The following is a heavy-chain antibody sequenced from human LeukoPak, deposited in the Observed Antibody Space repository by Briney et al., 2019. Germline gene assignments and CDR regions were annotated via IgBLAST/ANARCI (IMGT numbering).Heavy chain of an antibody. CDR3: ARDHRPEIQYYYMDV. D-gene: IGHD1-14*01. Sequence: GGSLRLSSAAPGFILSNYGMHWVRQAPGKGLEWVAAILYDGNTKHYADSVKGRFTISRDISKNTFYMQMNSLTAEDTAVYYCARDHRPEIQYYYMDVWGKGTTVAVSS. V-gene: IGHV3-33*01. J-gene: IGHJ6*03. CDR1: GFILSNYG. CDR2: ILYDGNTK.